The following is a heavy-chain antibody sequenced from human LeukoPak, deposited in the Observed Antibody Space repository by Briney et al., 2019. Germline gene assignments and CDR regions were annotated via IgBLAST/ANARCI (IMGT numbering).Heavy chain of an antibody. J-gene: IGHJ5*02. CDR3: ARSGWYPGWFDP. Sequence: PSETLSLTCAVYGGSFSGYYWSWIRQPPGKGREWIGEINHSGSTNYNPSLKSRVTISVDTSKNQFSLKLSSVTAADTAVYYCARSGWYPGWFDPWGQGTLVTVSS. D-gene: IGHD6-13*01. CDR2: INHSGST. CDR1: GGSFSGYY. V-gene: IGHV4-34*01.